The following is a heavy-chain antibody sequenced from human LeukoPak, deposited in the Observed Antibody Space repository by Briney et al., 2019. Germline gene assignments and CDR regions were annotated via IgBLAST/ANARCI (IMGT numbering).Heavy chain of an antibody. D-gene: IGHD5-24*01. J-gene: IGHJ3*02. CDR2: AYVNGHT. CDR1: GGSVSSTAFY. CDR3: ARLRGYNLTRNAFDI. V-gene: IGHV4-39*01. Sequence: SETLSLTCTVSGGSVSSTAFYWGWIRQTPGKGLEWIGNAYVNGHTYYNPSLKSRVTIVVDTSKNEFSLKLSSVTAADTAVYYRARLRGYNLTRNAFDIWGRGTLVTVSS.